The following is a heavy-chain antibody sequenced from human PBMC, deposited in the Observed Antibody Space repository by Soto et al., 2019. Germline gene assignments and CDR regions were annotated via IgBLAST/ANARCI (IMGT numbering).Heavy chain of an antibody. Sequence: QVQLVESGGGVVQPGRSLRLSCAASGFTFSSYGMHWVRQDPGKGLEWVAVIWYDGSNKYYADSVKGRFTISRDNSKNTLYLQMNSLRAEDTAVYYCGSSSDYGMDVWGQGTTVTVSS. CDR1: GFTFSSYG. D-gene: IGHD1-26*01. J-gene: IGHJ6*02. CDR3: GSSSDYGMDV. CDR2: IWYDGSNK. V-gene: IGHV3-33*01.